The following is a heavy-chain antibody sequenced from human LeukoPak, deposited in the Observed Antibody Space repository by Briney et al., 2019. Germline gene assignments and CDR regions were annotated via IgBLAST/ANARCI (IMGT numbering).Heavy chain of an antibody. D-gene: IGHD5-18*01. Sequence: ASVKVSCKPSGYTFNRYTITWVRQAPGQGLEWMGWVSTSNGDTSYADTFQGRVTMTTETVTKTAYMELGRLRSGDTAMYFCARVSDTSMVTPGFDSWGQGTLVTVSS. V-gene: IGHV1-18*01. J-gene: IGHJ4*02. CDR2: VSTSNGDT. CDR1: GYTFNRYT. CDR3: ARVSDTSMVTPGFDS.